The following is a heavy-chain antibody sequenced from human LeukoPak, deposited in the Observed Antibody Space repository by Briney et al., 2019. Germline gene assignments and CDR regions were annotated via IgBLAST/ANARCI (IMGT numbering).Heavy chain of an antibody. J-gene: IGHJ4*02. V-gene: IGHV3-21*04. Sequence: GGSLRLSCAASGFTFSTYDSNWVRQAPGKGLEWVASFGTSTSYIYYADSVKGRFTISRDNSKNTLYLQMNSLRAEDTAVYYCAKDRVPSSWYPGDFDYWGQGTLVTVSS. CDR3: AKDRVPSSWYPGDFDY. CDR1: GFTFSTYD. CDR2: FGTSTSYI. D-gene: IGHD6-13*01.